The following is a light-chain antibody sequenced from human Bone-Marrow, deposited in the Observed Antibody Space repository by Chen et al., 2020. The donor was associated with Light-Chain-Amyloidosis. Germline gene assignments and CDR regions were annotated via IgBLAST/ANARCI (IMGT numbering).Light chain of an antibody. CDR2: EVS. CDR1: QSLLHSDGKTY. CDR3: MQTMHLPYT. J-gene: IGKJ2*01. V-gene: IGKV2D-29*02. Sequence: DILMAQTPLSLSVTPGQPASISCKSSQSLLHSDGKTYLFWYLHKSGQSPQLLIFEVSHRFSGVPYWFSGNGCGTDFTPKISRVEAEEDGVYYCMQTMHLPYTSRQVTKLEIK.